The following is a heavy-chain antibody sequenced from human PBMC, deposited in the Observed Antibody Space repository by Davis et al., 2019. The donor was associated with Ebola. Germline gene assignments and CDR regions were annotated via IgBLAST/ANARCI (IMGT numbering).Heavy chain of an antibody. Sequence: GESLKISCAASGFTFSSYGIHWVRQAPGKGLEWVAVIWYDGSNKYYADSVKGRFTISRDNSKNTLYLQMNSLRAEDTALYYCARAYTSGWYSFYAMDVWGQGTTVTVSS. CDR3: ARAYTSGWYSFYAMDV. D-gene: IGHD6-19*01. CDR2: IWYDGSNK. J-gene: IGHJ6*02. V-gene: IGHV3-33*01. CDR1: GFTFSSYG.